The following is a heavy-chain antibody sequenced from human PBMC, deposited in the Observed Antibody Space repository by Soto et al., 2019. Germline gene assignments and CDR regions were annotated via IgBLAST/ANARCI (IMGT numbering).Heavy chain of an antibody. CDR3: ARRSYIDY. V-gene: IGHV3-23*01. Sequence: GESLRLSCAASGFSFGSYALSWVRQAPGKGLEWVSTISGSDGKTFYADSVKGRFSISRDTSQSALYLQMNSLRADDTAMYYCARRSYIDYWCPGLWVTVS. D-gene: IGHD3-10*01. CDR1: GFSFGSYA. CDR2: ISGSDGKT. J-gene: IGHJ4*02.